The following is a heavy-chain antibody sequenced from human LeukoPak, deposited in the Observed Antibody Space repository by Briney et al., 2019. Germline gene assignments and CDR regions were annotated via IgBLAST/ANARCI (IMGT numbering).Heavy chain of an antibody. J-gene: IGHJ4*02. CDR3: ASLIGYCSSTSCYDY. D-gene: IGHD2-2*01. CDR1: GGTFSSYA. Sequence: SVKVSCKASGGTFSSYAISWARQAPGQGLEWMGGIIPIFGTANYAQKFQGRVTITADESTSTAYMELSSLRSEDTAVYYCASLIGYCSSTSCYDYWGQGTLVTVSS. CDR2: IIPIFGTA. V-gene: IGHV1-69*13.